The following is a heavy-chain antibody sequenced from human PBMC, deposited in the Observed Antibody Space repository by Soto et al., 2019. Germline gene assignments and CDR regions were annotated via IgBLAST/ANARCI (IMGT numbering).Heavy chain of an antibody. CDR2: IGPDGSNI. V-gene: IGHV3-74*01. J-gene: IGHJ4*02. CDR1: GFIFTTHW. D-gene: IGHD1-26*01. CDR3: AKRETASRAFDY. Sequence: EVQLVESGGGLVQPGGSLRLSCAASGFIFTTHWMHWVRQAPGKGLVWVSHIGPDGSNIRDADSVQGRFTISRDNARNTLYLQMNSLRAEDTAVYNCAKRETASRAFDYWGQGTLVTVSA.